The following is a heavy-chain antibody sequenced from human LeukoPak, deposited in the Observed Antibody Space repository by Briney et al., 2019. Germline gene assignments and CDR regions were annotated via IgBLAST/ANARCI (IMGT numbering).Heavy chain of an antibody. J-gene: IGHJ5*02. CDR3: ARRGDIVVVPAAIGGFDP. D-gene: IGHD2-2*02. CDR2: ISSSGSTI. Sequence: GGSLRLSCAASGFTFSDYYMNWIRRAPGKGLEWVSYISSSGSTIYYADSVKGRFTISRDNAKNSLYLQMNSLRAEDTAVYYCARRGDIVVVPAAIGGFDPWGQGTLVTVSS. V-gene: IGHV3-11*01. CDR1: GFTFSDYY.